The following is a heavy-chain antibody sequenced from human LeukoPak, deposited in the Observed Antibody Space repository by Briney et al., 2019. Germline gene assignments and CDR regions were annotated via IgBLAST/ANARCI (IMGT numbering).Heavy chain of an antibody. CDR2: MNPNSDNT. V-gene: IGHV1-8*01. Sequence: GASVKVSCKASGYTFTSYDINWVRQATGQGLEWMGWMNPNSDNTGYAQKFQGRVTMTRNTSISTAYMELSSLRSEDTAVYYCARGVLLWFGDLRGRRFDPWGQGTLVTVSS. J-gene: IGHJ5*02. CDR1: GYTFTSYD. D-gene: IGHD3-10*01. CDR3: ARGVLLWFGDLRGRRFDP.